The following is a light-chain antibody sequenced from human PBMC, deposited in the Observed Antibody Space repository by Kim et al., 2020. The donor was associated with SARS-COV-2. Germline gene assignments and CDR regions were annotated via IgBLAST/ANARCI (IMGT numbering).Light chain of an antibody. V-gene: IGLV10-54*01. J-gene: IGLJ3*02. Sequence: QAGLNQPPSVSKDLRQTATLTCTGNTNNVGNQGAAWLQQHQGHPPKLLSYRDSNRPSGISERLSASRSGNTASLTITGLQPEDEADYYCSAWDSSLGAWVFGGGTQLTVL. CDR2: RDS. CDR1: TNNVGNQG. CDR3: SAWDSSLGAWV.